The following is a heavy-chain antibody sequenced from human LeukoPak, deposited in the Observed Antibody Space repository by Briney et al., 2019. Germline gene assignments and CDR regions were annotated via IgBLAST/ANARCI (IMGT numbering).Heavy chain of an antibody. CDR2: ISGSGGST. D-gene: IGHD3-22*01. CDR1: GFTFSSYA. Sequence: GGSLRLSCAASGFTFSSYAMSWVRQAPGKGLEWVSAISGSGGSTYYADSVKGRFTNSRDNSKNTLYLQMNSLRAEDTAVYYCAKGRYYDSSGYYYYWGQGTLVTVSS. V-gene: IGHV3-23*01. CDR3: AKGRYYDSSGYYYY. J-gene: IGHJ4*02.